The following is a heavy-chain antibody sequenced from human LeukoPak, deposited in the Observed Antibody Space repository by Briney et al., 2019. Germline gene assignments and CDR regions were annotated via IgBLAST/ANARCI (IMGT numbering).Heavy chain of an antibody. CDR3: ARRDWVSGAVRAFDI. CDR1: GFRFSDYY. Sequence: KPGGSLRLSCVGSGFRFSDYYMSWIRQAPGKGLEWVSYISNDSVEKYYVDSVRGRFTISRDNAKKSMYLQMSGLRVEDTAVYYCARRDWVSGAVRAFDIWGQGTMVTVSS. J-gene: IGHJ3*02. V-gene: IGHV3-11*04. CDR2: ISNDSVEK. D-gene: IGHD3-3*01.